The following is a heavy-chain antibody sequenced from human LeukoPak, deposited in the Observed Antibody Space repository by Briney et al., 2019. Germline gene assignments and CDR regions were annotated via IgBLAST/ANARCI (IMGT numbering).Heavy chain of an antibody. Sequence: GGSLRLSCAASGFIVSANYMSWIRQSPGKGLEWVSVIYTGGSTYYADSVKGRFTISRDNSKNTLYLQMNSLRAEDTAVYYCARVYYDSSAFDIWGQGTMVTVSS. V-gene: IGHV3-53*01. CDR3: ARVYYDSSAFDI. CDR1: GFIVSANY. J-gene: IGHJ3*02. D-gene: IGHD3-22*01. CDR2: IYTGGST.